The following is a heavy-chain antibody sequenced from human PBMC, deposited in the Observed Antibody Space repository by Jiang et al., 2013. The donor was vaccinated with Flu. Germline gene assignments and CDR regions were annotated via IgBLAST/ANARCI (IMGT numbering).Heavy chain of an antibody. CDR2: VYSSGST. V-gene: IGHV4-39*01. D-gene: IGHD4-17*01. J-gene: IGHJ4*02. Sequence: GLVKPSETLSLTCTVSGGSISGSNFYWGWIRQSPGQSLEWIGTVYSSGSTYYSPSLESRVTVSVDTSKNQFSLKLKSVTATDTAIYYCGTSLNKYDDSYYFDYWGQGTLVTVSS. CDR1: GGSISGSNFY. CDR3: GTSLNKYDDSYYFDY.